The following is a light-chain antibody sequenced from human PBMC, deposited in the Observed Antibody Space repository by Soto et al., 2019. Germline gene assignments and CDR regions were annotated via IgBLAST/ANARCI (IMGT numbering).Light chain of an antibody. Sequence: QSVLTQPPSASGTPGQRVTISCSGSSSNIGGNTVNWYQQVPGTAPKLLIYSNNQRPSGVPDRFSGSKSGTSASLAISGLQSDDEADYYCAAWDGSQNAVLFGGGTKVTVL. J-gene: IGLJ2*01. CDR2: SNN. CDR1: SSNIGGNT. CDR3: AAWDGSQNAVL. V-gene: IGLV1-44*01.